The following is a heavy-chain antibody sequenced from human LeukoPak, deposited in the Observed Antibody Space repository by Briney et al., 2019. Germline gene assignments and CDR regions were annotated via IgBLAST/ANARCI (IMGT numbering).Heavy chain of an antibody. J-gene: IGHJ4*02. Sequence: PGGSLRLSCAASGFTFSSYAMSWVRQAPGKGLEWVSAISGSGGSTYYADSVKGRFTISRDNSKNTPYLQMNSLRAEDTAVYYCARGLGYSYGYEWGQGTLVTVSS. CDR3: ARGLGYSYGYE. V-gene: IGHV3-23*01. D-gene: IGHD5-18*01. CDR1: GFTFSSYA. CDR2: ISGSGGST.